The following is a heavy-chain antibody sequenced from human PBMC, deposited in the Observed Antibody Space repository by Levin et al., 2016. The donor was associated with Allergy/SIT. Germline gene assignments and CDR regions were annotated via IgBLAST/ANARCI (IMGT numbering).Heavy chain of an antibody. CDR1: GFTFSSYW. Sequence: GESLKISCAASGFTFSSYWMHWVRQAPGKGLVWVSRIHSDGSRTDYGDSVKGRFTISRDNARNTLFLQMNSLRAEDTAVYYCARDIREETTADLGYWGQGTLVTVSS. D-gene: IGHD4-17*01. J-gene: IGHJ4*02. CDR3: ARDIREETTADLGY. CDR2: IHSDGSRT. V-gene: IGHV3-74*01.